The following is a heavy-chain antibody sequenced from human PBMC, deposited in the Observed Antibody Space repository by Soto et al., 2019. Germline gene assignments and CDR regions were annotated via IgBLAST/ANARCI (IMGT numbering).Heavy chain of an antibody. CDR3: AKDVNYDILAGYYDY. D-gene: IGHD3-9*01. CDR2: INSDGSST. J-gene: IGHJ4*02. V-gene: IGHV3-74*01. CDR1: GFTISTYW. Sequence: GGSLRLSCAASGFTISTYWMHWVRQAPGKGLVWVSRINSDGSSTSYADSVKGRFTISRDNSKNTLYLQMNSLRAEDTAVYYCAKDVNYDILAGYYDYWGQGTLVTVSS.